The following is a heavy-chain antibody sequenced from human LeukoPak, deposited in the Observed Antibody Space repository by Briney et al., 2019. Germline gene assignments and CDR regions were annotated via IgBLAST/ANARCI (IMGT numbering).Heavy chain of an antibody. J-gene: IGHJ4*02. CDR1: GGSISSSNW. V-gene: IGHV3-33*08. CDR2: IWYDGSNK. CDR3: ARDSTGAFDY. Sequence: TLSLTCAVSGGSISSSNWWSWVRQPPGKGLEWVAVIWYDGSNKYYADSVKGRFTISRDNSKNTLYLQMNSLRAEDTAVYYCARDSTGAFDYWGQGTLVTVSS. D-gene: IGHD1-1*01.